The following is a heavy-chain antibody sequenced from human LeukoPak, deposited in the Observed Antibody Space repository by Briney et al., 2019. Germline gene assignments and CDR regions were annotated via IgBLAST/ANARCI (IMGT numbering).Heavy chain of an antibody. CDR3: ATYSSSNGREFQY. D-gene: IGHD2-2*01. CDR2: IQQHGSET. CDR1: GFTFSNYW. J-gene: IGHJ1*01. V-gene: IGHV3-7*01. Sequence: PGGSLRLSFEGSGFTFSNYWMSWVRQAPGKGLEWVANIQQHGSETYYGDSVKGRFTISRDNAKNSLYLQMNSLRAEDTAVYYCATYSSSNGREFQYWGQGTLVTVSS.